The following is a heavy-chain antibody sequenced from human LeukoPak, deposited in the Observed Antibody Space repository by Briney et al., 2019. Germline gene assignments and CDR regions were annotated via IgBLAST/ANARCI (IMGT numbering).Heavy chain of an antibody. CDR1: GFTFSSYA. J-gene: IGHJ4*02. V-gene: IGHV3-23*01. D-gene: IGHD3-22*01. CDR3: AKVEGYYDSSGYYYFDY. CDR2: IRGSGGST. Sequence: GGSLRLSCAASGFTFSSYAMSWVRQAPGKGLEWVSAIRGSGGSTYYADSVKGRFTISRDNSKNTLYLQMNSLRAEDTAVYYCAKVEGYYDSSGYYYFDYWGQGTLVTVSS.